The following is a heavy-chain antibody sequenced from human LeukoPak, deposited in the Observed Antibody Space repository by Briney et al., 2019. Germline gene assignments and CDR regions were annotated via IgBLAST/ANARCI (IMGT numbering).Heavy chain of an antibody. V-gene: IGHV5-10-1*01. Sequence: PGESLMISCKGSGYSFSSYWITWVRQMPGKGLEWMGRIDPSDSYTNYSPSFQGHVTISTNKSISTAYLQWSSLKASDTAMYYCARAANYDSTGYFQWAFDIWGQGTMVTVSS. J-gene: IGHJ3*02. CDR2: IDPSDSYT. D-gene: IGHD3-22*01. CDR3: ARAANYDSTGYFQWAFDI. CDR1: GYSFSSYW.